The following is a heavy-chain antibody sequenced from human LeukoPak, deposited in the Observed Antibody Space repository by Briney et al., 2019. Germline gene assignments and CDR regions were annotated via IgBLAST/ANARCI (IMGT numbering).Heavy chain of an antibody. J-gene: IGHJ4*02. Sequence: GGSLRLSCAGSGLPFTSYWMNWVRQSPGKGLEWVANINQDGSEIYYADSVKGRFTLSRDNAENSVYLQMNNLRAEETAVYYCATLNWGNLDFWGQGTQVTVSS. CDR1: GLPFTSYW. CDR2: INQDGSEI. CDR3: ATLNWGNLDF. V-gene: IGHV3-7*01. D-gene: IGHD7-27*01.